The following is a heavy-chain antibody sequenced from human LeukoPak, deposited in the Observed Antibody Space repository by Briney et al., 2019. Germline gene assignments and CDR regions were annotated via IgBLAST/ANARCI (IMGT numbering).Heavy chain of an antibody. CDR2: INPNSGGT. J-gene: IGHJ4*02. CDR1: GYIFTDYY. Sequence: ASVKVSCKASGYIFTDYYMHWVRQAPGQELGWMGRINPNSGGTNYAQKFQGRVTMTRDTSISTAYMELSRLRSDDTAVYYCARGGGVAGEFDYWGQGTLVTVSS. D-gene: IGHD2-15*01. CDR3: ARGGGVAGEFDY. V-gene: IGHV1-2*06.